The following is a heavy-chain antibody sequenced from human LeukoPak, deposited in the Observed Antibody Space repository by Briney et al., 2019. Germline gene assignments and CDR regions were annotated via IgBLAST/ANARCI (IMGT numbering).Heavy chain of an antibody. V-gene: IGHV3-11*04. CDR2: ISSCGSTI. CDR1: GFTFSDYY. Sequence: PGGSPRLSCAASGFTFSDYYMSWIRQAPGKGLEWVSYISSCGSTIYYADSVKGRFTISRDNAKNSLYLQMNSLRAEDTAVYYCARDRERWLRGYFDYWGQGTLVTVSS. CDR3: ARDRERWLRGYFDY. D-gene: IGHD5-24*01. J-gene: IGHJ4*02.